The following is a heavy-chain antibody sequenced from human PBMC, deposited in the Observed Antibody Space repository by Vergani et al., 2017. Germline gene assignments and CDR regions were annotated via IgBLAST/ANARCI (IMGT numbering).Heavy chain of an antibody. D-gene: IGHD3/OR15-3a*01. CDR2: VSYSGAT. Sequence: QVQLQESGPGLVKPSETLSLTCTVSGGSISSYYWSWIRQPAGKGLEWIGTVSYSGATYYTPSLKNRVKVSLNTSENQFSLQMSSVTAADTAVYYCAKQIYEFWNGYSYYYHYYMDVWGKGTTVTVSS. J-gene: IGHJ6*03. V-gene: IGHV4-59*04. CDR1: GGSISSYY. CDR3: AKQIYEFWNGYSYYYHYYMDV.